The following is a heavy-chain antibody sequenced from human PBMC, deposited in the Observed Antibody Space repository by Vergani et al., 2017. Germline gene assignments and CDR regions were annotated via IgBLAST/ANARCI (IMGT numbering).Heavy chain of an antibody. V-gene: IGHV4-59*01. Sequence: QVQLQESGPGLVKPSETLSLTCTVSGGSISSYYWSWIRQPPGKGLEWIGYICYRGSTNYNPYLKSRVTISVDTSKNQFSLKLSSVTAADTAVYYCAREVGYSYGEGWFDPWGQGTLVTVSS. D-gene: IGHD5-18*01. CDR1: GGSISSYY. CDR2: ICYRGST. CDR3: AREVGYSYGEGWFDP. J-gene: IGHJ5*02.